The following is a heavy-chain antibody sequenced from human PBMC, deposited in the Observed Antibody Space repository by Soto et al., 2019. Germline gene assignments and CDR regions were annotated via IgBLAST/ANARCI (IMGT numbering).Heavy chain of an antibody. J-gene: IGHJ4*02. CDR3: AREPSGICGGDCAFFDY. Sequence: ASVKVSCKASGYTFTGYYMHWVRQAPGQGLEWMGWINPNSGGTNYAQKFQGRVTMTRDTSISTAYMELSRLRSDDTAVYYCAREPSGICGGDCAFFDYWGQGTLVTVSS. CDR2: INPNSGGT. D-gene: IGHD2-21*02. V-gene: IGHV1-2*02. CDR1: GYTFTGYY.